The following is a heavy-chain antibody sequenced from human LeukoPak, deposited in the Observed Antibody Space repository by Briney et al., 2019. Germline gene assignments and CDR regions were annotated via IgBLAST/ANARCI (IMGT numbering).Heavy chain of an antibody. CDR1: GGTFSNSG. J-gene: IGHJ4*02. D-gene: IGHD3-3*01. V-gene: IGHV1-69*06. Sequence: VASVNVSCKTSGGTFSNSGISWVRQAPGQGPEWMGGIIPVFGTPNYAQKFQGRLTITADRSTTTAYMELSSLTSDDTAVYYCARERLARFPYFDYWGQGTLVAVSS. CDR3: ARERLARFPYFDY. CDR2: IIPVFGTP.